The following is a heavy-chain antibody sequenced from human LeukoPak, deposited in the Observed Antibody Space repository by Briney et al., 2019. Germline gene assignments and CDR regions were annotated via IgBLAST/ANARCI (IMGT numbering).Heavy chain of an antibody. CDR1: GYSFTIYW. J-gene: IGHJ4*02. D-gene: IGHD5-24*01. Sequence: GESLKISCKVSGYSFTIYWIAWVRQTPGKGLEWMGIIYPGDSDTRYSPSFRGHVSISADKSISTAYLQWSSLKASDTAIYYCARRDMATRTPFDYWGQGTLVTVSS. V-gene: IGHV5-51*01. CDR2: IYPGDSDT. CDR3: ARRDMATRTPFDY.